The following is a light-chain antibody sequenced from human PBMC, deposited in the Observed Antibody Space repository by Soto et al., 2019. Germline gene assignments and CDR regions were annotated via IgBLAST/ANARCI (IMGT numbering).Light chain of an antibody. J-gene: IGKJ4*01. CDR3: QQCDNWPLT. V-gene: IGKV3-15*01. CDR1: QSVRAT. CDR2: STS. Sequence: EIVLTQSPATLSVSPGDRVTLSCRASQSVRATLAWYHQKPGQAPRLLIYSTSTRPTGVPGRFSGSGSGTEFTLTISSLQSEDFGVYYCQQCDNWPLTFGGGTKVEIK.